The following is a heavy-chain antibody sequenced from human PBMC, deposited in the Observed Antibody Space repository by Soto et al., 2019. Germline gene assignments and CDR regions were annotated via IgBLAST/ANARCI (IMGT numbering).Heavy chain of an antibody. CDR1: GVSISSHDW. CDR3: ATRDSGRLY. CDR2: SHQSGNT. D-gene: IGHD6-13*01. Sequence: QVQLQESGPGLVKPSGTLSLTCAVSGVSISSHDWWTWVRQPPGKGLEWIWESHQSGNTNYNSSLESRVTISLDKSQNQLSLQLSSVTVADTAVYYCATRDSGRLYWGQGTLVTVSS. V-gene: IGHV4-4*02. J-gene: IGHJ4*02.